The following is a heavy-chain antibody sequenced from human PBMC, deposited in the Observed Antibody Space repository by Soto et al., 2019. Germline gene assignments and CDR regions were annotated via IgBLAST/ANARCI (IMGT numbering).Heavy chain of an antibody. CDR1: GFTFSSYA. CDR3: ARGLTRWLQSYFDY. CDR2: ISYDGSNK. J-gene: IGHJ4*02. V-gene: IGHV3-30-3*01. Sequence: QVQLVESGGGVVQPGRSLRLSCAASGFTFSSYAMHWVRQAPGKGLEWVAVISYDGSNKYYADSVKGRFTISRDNSKNTLYLQMNSLRAEDTAVYYCARGLTRWLQSYFDYWGQGTLVTVSS. D-gene: IGHD5-12*01.